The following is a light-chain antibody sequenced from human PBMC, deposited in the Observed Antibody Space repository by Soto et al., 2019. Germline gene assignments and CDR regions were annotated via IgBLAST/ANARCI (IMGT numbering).Light chain of an antibody. J-gene: IGLJ3*02. V-gene: IGLV2-14*01. CDR1: RSDFSGYKY. CDR3: LSYTTSTTLGV. Sequence: QSALTQPASLSGSPGESITISCIGGRSDFSGYKYVSWYQQYPGKAPKVIIYDVNKRPSGISDRFSASKSGNTASLTISGLQADDEADYYCLSYTTSTTLGVFGGGTKLTVL. CDR2: DVN.